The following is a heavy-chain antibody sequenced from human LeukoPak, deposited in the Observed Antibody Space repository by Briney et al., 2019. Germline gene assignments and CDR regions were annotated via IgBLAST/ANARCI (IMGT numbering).Heavy chain of an antibody. CDR3: AKDREWSSTSCFDY. D-gene: IGHD2-2*01. CDR1: GFTFDDYA. V-gene: IGHV3-9*01. J-gene: IGHJ4*02. CDR2: ISWNSGSI. Sequence: GRSLRRSCAASGFTFDDYAMHWVRQAPGKGLEWVSGISWNSGSIGYADSVKGRFTISRDNSKNTLYLQMNSLRAEDTAVYYCAKDREWSSTSCFDYWGQGTLVTVSS.